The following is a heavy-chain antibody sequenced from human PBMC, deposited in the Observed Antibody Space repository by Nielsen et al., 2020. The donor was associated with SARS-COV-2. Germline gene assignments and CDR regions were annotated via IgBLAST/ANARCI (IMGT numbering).Heavy chain of an antibody. J-gene: IGHJ4*02. CDR3: AGGYSSSWSPFGY. D-gene: IGHD6-13*01. Sequence: WIRQPPGKGLEWIGGISHSGSTNYKPSLKSRVTISVDRSKNQFSLKLSSVTAADTAVYYCAGGYSSSWSPFGYWGQGTLVTVSS. V-gene: IGHV4-34*01. CDR2: ISHSGST.